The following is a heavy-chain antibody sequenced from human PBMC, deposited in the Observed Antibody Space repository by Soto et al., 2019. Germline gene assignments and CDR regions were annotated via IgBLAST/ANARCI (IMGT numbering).Heavy chain of an antibody. CDR1: GGSFSGYY. V-gene: IGHV4-34*01. J-gene: IGHJ4*02. D-gene: IGHD5-18*01. Sequence: QVQLQQWGAGLLKPSETLSLTCAVYGGSFSGYYWSWIRQPPGKGLEWIGESNHVGSTNYNASLTGRFPTSVDPAKDQFSLRPPSVTAADAAVYYGARVLMAGVTPDWGQGTLVIVSS. CDR3: ARVLMAGVTPD. CDR2: SNHVGST.